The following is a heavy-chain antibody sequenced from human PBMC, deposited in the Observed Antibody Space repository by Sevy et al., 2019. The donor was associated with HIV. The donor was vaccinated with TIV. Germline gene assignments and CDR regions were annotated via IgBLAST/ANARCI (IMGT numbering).Heavy chain of an antibody. D-gene: IGHD6-13*01. CDR2: ISFDGSNK. CDR1: GFTFSSYA. Sequence: GGSLRLSCAASGFTFSSYAMHWVRQAPGKGLERVAVISFDGSNKYYADSVRGRFTISRDNSKNTLYLQMNSLRAEDTAVYYCASGTIASDRAFDIWGQGTMVTVSS. V-gene: IGHV3-30-3*01. J-gene: IGHJ3*02. CDR3: ASGTIASDRAFDI.